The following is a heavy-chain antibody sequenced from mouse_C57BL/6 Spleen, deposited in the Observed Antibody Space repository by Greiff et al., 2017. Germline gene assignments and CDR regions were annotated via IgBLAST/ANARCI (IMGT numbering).Heavy chain of an antibody. V-gene: IGHV10-3*01. CDR3: VRDGAQATSYAMDY. Sequence: EVKLMESGGGLVQPKGSLKLSCAASGFTFNTYAMHWVRQAPGKGLEWVARIRSKSSNYATYYADSVKDRFTISSDDSQSMLDLQMNILRPEDTAMYYCVRDGAQATSYAMDYWGQGTSVTVSS. CDR2: IRSKSSNYAT. D-gene: IGHD3-2*02. J-gene: IGHJ4*01. CDR1: GFTFNTYA.